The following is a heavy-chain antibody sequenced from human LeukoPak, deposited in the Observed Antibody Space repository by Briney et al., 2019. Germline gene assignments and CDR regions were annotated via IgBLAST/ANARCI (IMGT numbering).Heavy chain of an antibody. Sequence: ASVKVSCKVSGYTLTELSMHWVRQAPGKGLEWMGGFDPEDGGTIYAQKFQGRVTMTEDTSTDTAYMELSSLRSEDTAVYYCATDRRHYYGSGSYYIPFDYWGQGTLVTVSS. D-gene: IGHD3-10*01. CDR3: ATDRRHYYGSGSYYIPFDY. CDR1: GYTLTELS. CDR2: FDPEDGGT. V-gene: IGHV1-24*01. J-gene: IGHJ4*02.